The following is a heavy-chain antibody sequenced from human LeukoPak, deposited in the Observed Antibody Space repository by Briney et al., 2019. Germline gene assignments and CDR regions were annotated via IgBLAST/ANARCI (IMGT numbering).Heavy chain of an antibody. Sequence: GGSLRLSCAASGFTVSSNYMNWVRQAPGKGLEWVSSISSSSSYIYYADSVKGRFTISRDNAKNSLYLQMNSLRAEDTAVYYCTYSNYAPVGHWGQGTLVTVSS. CDR3: TYSNYAPVGH. J-gene: IGHJ5*02. CDR2: ISSSSSYI. CDR1: GFTVSSNY. D-gene: IGHD4-11*01. V-gene: IGHV3-21*01.